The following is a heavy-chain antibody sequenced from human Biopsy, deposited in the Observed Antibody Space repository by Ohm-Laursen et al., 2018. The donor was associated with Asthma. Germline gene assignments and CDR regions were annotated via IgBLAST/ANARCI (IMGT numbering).Heavy chain of an antibody. Sequence: SLRLSCSASGFVFRSHAMHWVRQAPGKGLDWVAVISFDGTNRNYTDSVKGRFTISRDNSRNTLHLEMNSLRAEDTAAYFCAKEVFPGWELRRGPDSWGQGTLVTVSS. V-gene: IGHV3-30*18. D-gene: IGHD1-26*01. CDR2: ISFDGTNR. CDR1: GFVFRSHA. CDR3: AKEVFPGWELRRGPDS. J-gene: IGHJ4*02.